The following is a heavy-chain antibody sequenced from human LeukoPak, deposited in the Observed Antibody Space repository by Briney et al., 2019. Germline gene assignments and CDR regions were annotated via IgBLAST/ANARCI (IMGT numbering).Heavy chain of an antibody. Sequence: ASVKVSCKASGYTFTSYYMHWVRQAPGQGLEWMGIINPSGGSTSYAQKFQGRVTITADKSTSTAYMELSSLRSEDTAVYYCARGQTALATIFNWGQGTLVTVSS. CDR2: INPSGGST. D-gene: IGHD5-12*01. CDR1: GYTFTSYY. J-gene: IGHJ4*02. CDR3: ARGQTALATIFN. V-gene: IGHV1-46*01.